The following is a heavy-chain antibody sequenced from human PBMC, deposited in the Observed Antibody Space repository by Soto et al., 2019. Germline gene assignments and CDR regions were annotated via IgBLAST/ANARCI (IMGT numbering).Heavy chain of an antibody. V-gene: IGHV1-69*13. D-gene: IGHD3-10*01. CDR2: IIPIFGTA. Sequence: SVKVSSKASGGTFISYAISWVRQAPGQGLEWMGGIIPIFGTANYAQKFQGRVTITADESTSTAYMELSRLRSEDTAVYYCARSYYYGSGSYYNVLNYYYGMDVWGQGTKVTVSS. CDR1: GGTFISYA. J-gene: IGHJ6*02. CDR3: ARSYYYGSGSYYNVLNYYYGMDV.